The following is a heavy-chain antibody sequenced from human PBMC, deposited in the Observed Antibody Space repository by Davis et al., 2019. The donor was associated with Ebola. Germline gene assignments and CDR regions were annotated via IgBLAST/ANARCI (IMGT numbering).Heavy chain of an antibody. J-gene: IGHJ6*02. CDR1: EYTFTSYD. CDR2: MNPKSGNT. D-gene: IGHD6-13*01. CDR3: ARLSSTWSSLYGMDV. Sequence: AASVKVSCKASEYTFTSYDINWVRQAPGQGLEWVGWMNPKSGNTGYAEKFQGRVTMTRNTSISTAYMDLSSLRSEDTAVYFCARLSSTWSSLYGMDVWGQGTTVTVSS. V-gene: IGHV1-8*01.